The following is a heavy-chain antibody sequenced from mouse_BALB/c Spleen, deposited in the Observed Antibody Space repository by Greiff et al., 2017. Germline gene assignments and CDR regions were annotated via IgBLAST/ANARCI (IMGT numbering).Heavy chain of an antibody. CDR1: GYTFTSYW. CDR2: IDPSDSYT. Sequence: QVQLQQPGAELVKPGASVKMSCKASGYTFTSYWMHWVKQRPGQGLEWIGVIDPSDSYTSYNQKFKGKATFTVDTSSSTAYMQLSSLTSEDSAVYYCTRSRGNYPFDYWGQGTTLTVSS. V-gene: IGHV1S127*01. D-gene: IGHD2-1*01. CDR3: TRSRGNYPFDY. J-gene: IGHJ2*01.